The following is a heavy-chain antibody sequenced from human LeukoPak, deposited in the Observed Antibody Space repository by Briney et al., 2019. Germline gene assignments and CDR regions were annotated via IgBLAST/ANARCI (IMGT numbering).Heavy chain of an antibody. CDR3: AREESGSYYD. V-gene: IGHV3-23*01. J-gene: IGHJ4*02. CDR2: ISASGGST. Sequence: GGSLRLSCAASGFTFSSSAMSWVRQVPGKGLEWVSGISASGGSTSYADSVRGRFTISRDNSKNTLYLQMNSLRAEDTAVYYCAREESGSYYDWGQGTLVTVSS. D-gene: IGHD1-26*01. CDR1: GFTFSSSA.